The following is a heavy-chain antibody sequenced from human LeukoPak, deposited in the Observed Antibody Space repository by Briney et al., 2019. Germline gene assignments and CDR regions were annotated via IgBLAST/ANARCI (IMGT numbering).Heavy chain of an antibody. CDR3: ARASSGTYYYFDY. CDR2: IYTSGRS. J-gene: IGHJ4*02. CDR1: GGSISSYY. V-gene: IGHV4-4*07. Sequence: PSETLSLTCTVSGGSISSYYWSWIRRPAGKGLEWIGRIYTSGRSNYNPSLKSRVTMSVDTSKNQCSLKLSSVTAADTAVYYCARASSGTYYYFDYWGQGTLVTVSS. D-gene: IGHD1-26*01.